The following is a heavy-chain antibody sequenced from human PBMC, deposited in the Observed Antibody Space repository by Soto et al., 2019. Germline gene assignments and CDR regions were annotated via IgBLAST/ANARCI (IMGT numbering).Heavy chain of an antibody. D-gene: IGHD3-10*01. CDR3: ARFVTMVRGVIIRAFDY. V-gene: IGHV4-39*01. CDR1: GGSISSSSYY. CDR2: IYYSGST. Sequence: SETLSLTYTVSGGSISSSSYYWGWIRQPPGKGLEWIGSIYYSGSTYYNPSLKSRVTISVDTSKNQFSLKLSSVTAADTAVYYCARFVTMVRGVIIRAFDYWGQGTLVTVSS. J-gene: IGHJ4*02.